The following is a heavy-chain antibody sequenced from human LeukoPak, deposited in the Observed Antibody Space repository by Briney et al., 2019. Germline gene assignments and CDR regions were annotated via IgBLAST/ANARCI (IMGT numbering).Heavy chain of an antibody. CDR2: NHYGGGT. Sequence: SETLSLTCTVSGASMFNYYWTWIRQSPGKGLEWIGFNHYGGGTSYKTSLKSRVTISIETTKNQFSLKLTSVTAATPAVFNGARDPKYYYMAVWGKGPTVTVSS. V-gene: IGHV4-59*01. CDR1: GASMFNYY. CDR3: ARDPKYYYMAV. J-gene: IGHJ6*03.